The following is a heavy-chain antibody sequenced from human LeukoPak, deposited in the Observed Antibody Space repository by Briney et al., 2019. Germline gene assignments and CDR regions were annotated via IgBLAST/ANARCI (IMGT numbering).Heavy chain of an antibody. D-gene: IGHD5-18*01. V-gene: IGHV4-39*02. J-gene: IGHJ4*02. CDR3: AKDLRPGYSYAWDY. CDR2: IYYSGST. Sequence: PSETLSLTCTVSGGSISSSSYYWGWIRQPPGKGLEWIGGIYYSGSTYYNPSLKSRVTISVDTSKNQFSLKLSSVTAADTAVYYCAKDLRPGYSYAWDYWGQGTLVTVSS. CDR1: GGSISSSSYY.